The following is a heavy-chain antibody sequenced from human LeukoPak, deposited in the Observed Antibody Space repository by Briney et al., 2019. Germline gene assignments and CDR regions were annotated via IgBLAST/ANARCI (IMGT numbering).Heavy chain of an antibody. CDR3: ARETEKQWQY. CDR1: GGSLSFYY. Sequence: SETLSLTCGVSGGSLSFYYWSWIRQSPGKGLEWIAEISQNGDSNYNMSLKSRVTISVDTSKNQFSLRLSSVTAADTAVYYCARETEKQWQYWGQGTMVTVSS. CDR2: ISQNGDS. J-gene: IGHJ3*01. D-gene: IGHD6-19*01. V-gene: IGHV4-34*01.